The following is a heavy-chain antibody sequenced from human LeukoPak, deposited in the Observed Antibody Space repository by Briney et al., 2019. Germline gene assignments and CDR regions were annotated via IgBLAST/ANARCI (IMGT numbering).Heavy chain of an antibody. D-gene: IGHD3-22*01. Sequence: GASVKVSRKASGYTFTGYYMHWVRQAPGQGLEWMGWINPNSGGTNYAQKFQGRVTMTRDTSISTAYMELSRLRSDDTAVYYCARGRRITMIVVVNYLNYWGQGTLVTVSS. V-gene: IGHV1-2*02. J-gene: IGHJ4*02. CDR2: INPNSGGT. CDR1: GYTFTGYY. CDR3: ARGRRITMIVVVNYLNY.